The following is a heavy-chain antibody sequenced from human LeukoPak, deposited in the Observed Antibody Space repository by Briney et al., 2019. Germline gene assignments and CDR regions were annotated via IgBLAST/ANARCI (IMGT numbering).Heavy chain of an antibody. CDR2: INSAGST. D-gene: IGHD4-17*01. CDR3: AKDQNTVATAPFDY. Sequence: PGGSLRLSCAASGFTFSSYAMSWVRQAPGKGLEWVSAINSAGSTYYGDSVRGRFTISRDNSKNVLHLQMNSLRAEDTDLYYCAKDQNTVATAPFDYWGLGTLVTVSS. CDR1: GFTFSSYA. J-gene: IGHJ4*02. V-gene: IGHV3-23*01.